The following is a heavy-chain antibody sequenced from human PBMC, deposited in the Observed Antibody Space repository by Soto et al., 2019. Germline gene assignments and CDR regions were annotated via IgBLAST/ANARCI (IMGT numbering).Heavy chain of an antibody. J-gene: IGHJ6*02. Sequence: SETLSLTCTVSGGSISSGDYYWSWIRQPPGKGLGWIGYIYYSGSTYYNPSLKSRVTISVDTSKNQFSLKLSSVTAADTAVYYCAREQETTAPVYYGMDVWGQGTTVTVSS. D-gene: IGHD4-17*01. CDR1: GGSISSGDYY. CDR2: IYYSGST. CDR3: AREQETTAPVYYGMDV. V-gene: IGHV4-30-4*01.